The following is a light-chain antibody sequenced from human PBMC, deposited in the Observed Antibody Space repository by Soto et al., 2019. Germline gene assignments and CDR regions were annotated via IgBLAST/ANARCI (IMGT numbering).Light chain of an antibody. J-gene: IGLJ2*01. CDR3: SSFAGNNNVV. V-gene: IGLV2-8*01. Sequence: QSALTQPPSASGSPGQSVTISCTGTSSDVGGYNYVSWYQQHPGKAPKLMIYEVSKRPSGVPDRFSGSKYGNTASLTVSGLQADDEADYYCSSFAGNNNVVFGGGTKLTVL. CDR2: EVS. CDR1: SSDVGGYNY.